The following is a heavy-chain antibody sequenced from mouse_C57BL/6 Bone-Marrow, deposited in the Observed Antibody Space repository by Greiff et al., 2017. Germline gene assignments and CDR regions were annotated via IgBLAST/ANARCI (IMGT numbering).Heavy chain of an antibody. J-gene: IGHJ2*01. CDR2: ISYDGSN. V-gene: IGHV3-6*01. Sequence: EVQLQESGPGLVKPSQSLSLTCSVTGYSITSGYYWNWIRQFPGNKLEWMGYISYDGSNNYNPSLQNRISITRDPSKNQFFLKLNAVTTEDTATYYCAKGLTTVVATDYWGQGTTLTVSS. CDR1: GYSITSGYY. CDR3: AKGLTTVVATDY. D-gene: IGHD1-1*01.